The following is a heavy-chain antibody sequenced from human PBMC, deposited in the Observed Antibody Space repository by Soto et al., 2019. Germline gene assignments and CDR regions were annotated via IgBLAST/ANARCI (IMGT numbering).Heavy chain of an antibody. D-gene: IGHD3-9*01. CDR1: GYTFTSYD. CDR2: MNPNSGNT. CDR3: ARGPTELRYFDWTTAYNWFDP. Sequence: ASVKGSCKASGYTFTSYDINLVRQATGQRPEWMGWMNPNSGNTGYAQKFQGRVTMTRNTSISTAYMELSSLRSEDTAVYYCARGPTELRYFDWTTAYNWFDPWGQGTLVTVSS. J-gene: IGHJ5*02. V-gene: IGHV1-8*01.